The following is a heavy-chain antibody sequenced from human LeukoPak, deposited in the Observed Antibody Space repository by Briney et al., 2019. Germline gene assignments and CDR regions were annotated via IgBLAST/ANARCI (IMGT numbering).Heavy chain of an antibody. CDR2: IKEDGSEK. D-gene: IGHD2-15*01. V-gene: IGHV3-7*01. CDR1: GFTFSSYW. Sequence: RSGGSLRLSCAASGFTFSSYWMSWVRQAPGKGLEGGANIKEDGSEKYYVDSVKGRFTISRDNAKNSLYLQMNSLRAEDTAVYYCASGVVVVAPDTFDIWGQGTMVTVSS. CDR3: ASGVVVVAPDTFDI. J-gene: IGHJ3*02.